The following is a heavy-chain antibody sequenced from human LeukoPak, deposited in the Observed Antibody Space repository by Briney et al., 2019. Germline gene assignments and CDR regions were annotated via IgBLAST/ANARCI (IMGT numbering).Heavy chain of an antibody. D-gene: IGHD3-10*01. V-gene: IGHV3-23*01. CDR1: GFTFSSYA. CDR2: ISVSGGST. J-gene: IGHJ4*02. Sequence: AGSLTLSCAASGFTFSSYAMSWVRQAPGKGLDWVSAISVSGGSTYYADSVKGRFTISRDNSKNTLYLQMNSLRAEDTAVYYCAKDGRSGSYYPYWGQGTLVTVSS. CDR3: AKDGRSGSYYPY.